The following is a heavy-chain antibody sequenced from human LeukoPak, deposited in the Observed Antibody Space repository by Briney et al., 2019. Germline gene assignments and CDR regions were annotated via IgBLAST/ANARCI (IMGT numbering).Heavy chain of an antibody. CDR2: IYYSGST. D-gene: IGHD5-12*01. Sequence: SETLSLTCAVYGGSFSGYYWSWIRQPPGKGLEWIGYIYYSGSTNYNPSLKSRVTISVDTSKNQFSLKLSSVTAADMAVYYCARLEGRRGYSGYDSLWYFDYWGQGTLVTVSS. CDR1: GGSFSGYY. J-gene: IGHJ4*02. CDR3: ARLEGRRGYSGYDSLWYFDY. V-gene: IGHV4-59*01.